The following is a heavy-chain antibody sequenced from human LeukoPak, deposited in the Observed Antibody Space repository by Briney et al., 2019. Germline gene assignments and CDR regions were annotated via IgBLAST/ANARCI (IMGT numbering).Heavy chain of an antibody. J-gene: IGHJ4*02. V-gene: IGHV3-30*02. CDR1: GFTFSSYG. Sequence: GGSLRLSCAASGFTFSSYGMHWVRQAPGKGLEYVALIRYDGSTKYYADSVKGRFTISRDNSKNTLYLQMNSLRAEATAVYYCAKDIVPAAIWGFDYWGQGTLVTVSS. CDR2: IRYDGSTK. D-gene: IGHD2-2*01. CDR3: AKDIVPAAIWGFDY.